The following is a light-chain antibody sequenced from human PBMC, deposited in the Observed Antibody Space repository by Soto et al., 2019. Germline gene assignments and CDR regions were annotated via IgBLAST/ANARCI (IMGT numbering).Light chain of an antibody. CDR1: SSDVGGYNY. CDR2: DVS. CDR3: SPYTSRRPLVV. Sequence: QSALTQPASVSGSPGQSITISCTGTSSDVGGYNYVSWYQQHPGKAPKLMIYDVSNRPSGVSNRFSGSKSGNTASLTISGLQAEDEADYYCSPYTSRRPLVVFGGGTKLTVL. V-gene: IGLV2-14*01. J-gene: IGLJ2*01.